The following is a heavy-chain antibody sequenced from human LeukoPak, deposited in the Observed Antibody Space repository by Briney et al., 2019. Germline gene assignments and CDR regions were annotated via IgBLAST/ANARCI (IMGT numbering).Heavy chain of an antibody. D-gene: IGHD3-16*01. CDR3: AKDLYYDYGDD. V-gene: IGHV3-23*01. Sequence: GGSLRLSCEASGFTFSSYVMIWVRRAPGRGLQWVSVISEDGRTYYADSVKGRFTISRDNSNNTLYLQMNSLRAEDTAIFYCAKDLYYDYGDDWGQGTLVTVSS. J-gene: IGHJ4*02. CDR2: ISEDGRT. CDR1: GFTFSSYV.